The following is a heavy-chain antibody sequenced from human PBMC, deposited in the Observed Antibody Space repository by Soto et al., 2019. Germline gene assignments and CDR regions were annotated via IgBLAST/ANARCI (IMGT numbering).Heavy chain of an antibody. CDR1: GFTFSNAW. J-gene: IGHJ4*02. Sequence: EVQLVESGGGLVKPGGSLRLSCAASGFTFSNAWMNWVRQAPGKGLEWVGRIKSKTDGGTTDYAAPVKGRFTISRDDSKNTLYLQLNSLKTEDTAVYYCTTGVIQLWYAAYWGQGTLVTVSS. CDR3: TTGVIQLWYAAY. D-gene: IGHD5-18*01. V-gene: IGHV3-15*07. CDR2: IKSKTDGGTT.